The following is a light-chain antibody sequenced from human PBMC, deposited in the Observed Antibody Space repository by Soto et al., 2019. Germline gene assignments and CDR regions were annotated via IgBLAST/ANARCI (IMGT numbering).Light chain of an antibody. CDR1: SSNIGAGYD. CDR3: QSYDSSLSVLYV. Sequence: QAVVTQPPSVSGAPGQRVSISCTGSSSNIGAGYDVHWFQQLPGTAPKLLIYGSSNRPSGVPDRFSGSKSGTSASLAITGLHAEDEADYYCQSYDSSLSVLYVFGTGTKVTVL. CDR2: GSS. J-gene: IGLJ1*01. V-gene: IGLV1-40*01.